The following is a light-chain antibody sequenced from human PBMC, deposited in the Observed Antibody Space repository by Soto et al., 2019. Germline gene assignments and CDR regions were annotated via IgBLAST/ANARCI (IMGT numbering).Light chain of an antibody. CDR1: SSDVGGYNY. Sequence: QSVLTQPRSVSGSPGQSVTISCIGTSSDVGGYNYVSWYQQHPGKAPKLMIYDVSKRPSGVPDRFSGSKSGNTASLTISGLQAEDEADYYCCSYAGSYTHVFGTGTKLTVL. J-gene: IGLJ1*01. V-gene: IGLV2-11*01. CDR3: CSYAGSYTHV. CDR2: DVS.